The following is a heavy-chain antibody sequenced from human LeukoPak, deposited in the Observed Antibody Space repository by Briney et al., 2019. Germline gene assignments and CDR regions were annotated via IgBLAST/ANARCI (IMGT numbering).Heavy chain of an antibody. Sequence: SVKVSCKASGGTFSSYAISWVRQAPGQGLEWMGGIIPIFGTANYAQKFQGRVAITADESTSTAYMELSSLRSEDTAVYYCARVKLTGTTWSYYYYYMDVWGKGTTVTVSS. D-gene: IGHD1-7*01. CDR2: IIPIFGTA. CDR3: ARVKLTGTTWSYYYYYMDV. J-gene: IGHJ6*03. CDR1: GGTFSSYA. V-gene: IGHV1-69*13.